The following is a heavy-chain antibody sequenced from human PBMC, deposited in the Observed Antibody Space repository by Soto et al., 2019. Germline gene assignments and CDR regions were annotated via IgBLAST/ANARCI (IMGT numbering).Heavy chain of an antibody. CDR1: GFTFSSYG. CDR3: AKTLYYYDSSGYSAFDY. D-gene: IGHD3-22*01. Sequence: GGSLRLSCAASGFTFSSYGMHWVRQAPGKGLEWVAVISYDGSNKYYADSVKGRFTISRDNSKNTLYLQMNSLRAEDTAVYYCAKTLYYYDSSGYSAFDYWGQGTLSPSPQ. J-gene: IGHJ4*02. V-gene: IGHV3-30*18. CDR2: ISYDGSNK.